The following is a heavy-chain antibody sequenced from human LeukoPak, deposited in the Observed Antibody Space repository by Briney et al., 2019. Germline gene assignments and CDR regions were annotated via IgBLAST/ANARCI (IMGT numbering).Heavy chain of an antibody. Sequence: GGSLRLSCAASGFTFDDYGMSGVRQAPGRGLEWVSGINWNGGSTGYADSVKGRFIISRDNAKNSLYLQMNSLRAEDTALYYCARVSVLYYFDYWGQGTLVTVSS. J-gene: IGHJ4*02. CDR1: GFTFDDYG. V-gene: IGHV3-20*04. CDR2: INWNGGST. CDR3: ARVSVLYYFDY.